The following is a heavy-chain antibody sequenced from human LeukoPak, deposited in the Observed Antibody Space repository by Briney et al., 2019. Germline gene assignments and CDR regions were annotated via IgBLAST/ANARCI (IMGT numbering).Heavy chain of an antibody. CDR3: ARDRGPKGYGSGSYYNGVYYYCYMDV. CDR1: GGTFSSYA. V-gene: IGHV1-69*05. J-gene: IGHJ6*03. Sequence: SVKVSCKASGGTFSSYAISWVRQAPGQGLEWMGGVIPIFGTANYAQKFQGRVTITTDESTSTAYMELSSLRSEDTAVYYCARDRGPKGYGSGSYYNGVYYYCYMDVWGKGTTVTVSS. D-gene: IGHD3-10*01. CDR2: VIPIFGTA.